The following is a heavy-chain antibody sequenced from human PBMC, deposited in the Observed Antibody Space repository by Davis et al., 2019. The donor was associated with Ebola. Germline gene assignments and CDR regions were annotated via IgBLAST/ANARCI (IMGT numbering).Heavy chain of an antibody. V-gene: IGHV3-21*01. CDR1: GFTFSSYS. CDR2: ISSSSSYI. CDR3: ARDPGGTIFGVVIRTQKFDY. J-gene: IGHJ4*02. Sequence: PGGSLRLSCAASGFTFSSYSMNWVRQAPGKGLEWVSSISSSSSYIYYADSVKGRFTISRDNAKNSLYLQMNSLRAEDTAVYYCARDPGGTIFGVVIRTQKFDYWGQGTLVTVSS. D-gene: IGHD3-3*01.